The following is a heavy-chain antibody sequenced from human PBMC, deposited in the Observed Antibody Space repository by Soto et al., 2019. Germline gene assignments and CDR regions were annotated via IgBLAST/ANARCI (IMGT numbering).Heavy chain of an antibody. J-gene: IGHJ4*02. V-gene: IGHV3-66*01. CDR1: GLTVSTNP. Sequence: ESGGGLVQPGGSLRLSCAASGLTVSTNPMSWVRQAPGKGLEWVSVIYTGGGTHYADSVKGRFTISRDNSKNTVNLQMNSLRPGDTAGYYCASDGSGHWGQGTLVTVSS. CDR2: IYTGGGT. CDR3: ASDGSGH.